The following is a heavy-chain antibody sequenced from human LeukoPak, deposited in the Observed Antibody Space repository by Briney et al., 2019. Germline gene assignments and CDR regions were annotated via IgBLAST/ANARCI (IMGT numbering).Heavy chain of an antibody. J-gene: IGHJ4*02. CDR1: GGSISSSIYY. CDR3: ASTSSGWYYY. V-gene: IGHV4-39*01. CDR2: IYYSGST. Sequence: SETLSLTCTVSGGSISSSIYYWGWIRQPPGKGLEWIGSIYYSGSTYYNPSLKSRVTISVDTSKNQFSLKLSSVTAADTAVYYCASTSSGWYYYWGQGTLVTVSS. D-gene: IGHD6-19*01.